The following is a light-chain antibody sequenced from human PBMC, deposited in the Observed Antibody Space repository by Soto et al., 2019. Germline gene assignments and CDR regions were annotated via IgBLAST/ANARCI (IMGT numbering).Light chain of an antibody. CDR1: SSDVGGYNY. V-gene: IGLV2-8*01. Sequence: QSALTQPPSASGSPGQSVTISCTGTSSDVGGYNYVSWYQQHPGKAPKLMMYEVSKRPLGVPDRFSGSKSGNTASLTVSGLQAEDEAHYYCTSYAGSNNLVVSGGGTKLTVL. J-gene: IGLJ2*01. CDR2: EVS. CDR3: TSYAGSNNLVV.